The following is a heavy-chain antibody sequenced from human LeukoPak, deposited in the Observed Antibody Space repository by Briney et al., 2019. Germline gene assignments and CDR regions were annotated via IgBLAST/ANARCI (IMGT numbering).Heavy chain of an antibody. D-gene: IGHD3-9*01. V-gene: IGHV3-48*03. CDR1: GFTFSSYE. CDR2: ISSSGSTI. J-gene: IGHJ6*02. CDR3: ARVGDYDILTGITDLVGMDV. Sequence: PGGSLRLSCAASGFTFSSYEMNWVRQAPGKGLEWVSYISSSGSTIYYADSVKGRFTISRDNAKNSLYLQMNSLRAEDTAVYYCARVGDYDILTGITDLVGMDVWAKGPRSPSP.